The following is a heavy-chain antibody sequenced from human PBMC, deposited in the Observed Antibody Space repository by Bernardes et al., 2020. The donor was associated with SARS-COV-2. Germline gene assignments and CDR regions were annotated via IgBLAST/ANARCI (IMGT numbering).Heavy chain of an antibody. D-gene: IGHD3-22*01. CDR3: ARDNAYYYDSSGYNDQSAFGF. CDR1: GCTFSSYA. V-gene: IGHV1-69*13. CDR2: IIPIFGTA. J-gene: IGHJ3*01. Sequence: SVKVSCKASGCTFSSYAISWVRQAPGQGLEWMGGIIPIFGTANYAQKFQGRVTITADESTSTAYMELSSLRSEDTAVYYCARDNAYYYDSSGYNDQSAFGFWGQATMVTVDS.